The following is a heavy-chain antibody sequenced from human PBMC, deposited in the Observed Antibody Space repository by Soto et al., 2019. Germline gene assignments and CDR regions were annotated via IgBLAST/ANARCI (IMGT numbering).Heavy chain of an antibody. J-gene: IGHJ5*02. V-gene: IGHV3-21*01. CDR2: ISSSSSYI. CDR1: GFTFSSYS. D-gene: IGHD3-3*01. Sequence: GGSLRLSCAASGFTFSSYSMNWVRQAPGKGLEWVSSISSSSSYIYYADSVKGRFTISRDNAKNSLYLQMNSLRAEDTAVYYCARVGKAVLEWFNWFDPWGQGTLVTVSS. CDR3: ARVGKAVLEWFNWFDP.